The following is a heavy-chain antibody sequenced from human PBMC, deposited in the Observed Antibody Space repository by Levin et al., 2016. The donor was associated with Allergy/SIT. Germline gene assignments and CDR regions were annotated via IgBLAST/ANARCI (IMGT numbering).Heavy chain of an antibody. V-gene: IGHV3-30*03. J-gene: IGHJ4*02. Sequence: GESLKISCAASGFSFSSYGMHWVRQAPGKGLEWLTFISHDGSNTDFADSVKGRFPVSRDNSKNTLYLQMNSLRPEDTAVYYCARQLPYYYDSSGYYPHPIDYWGRGTLVTVSS. D-gene: IGHD3-22*01. CDR1: GFSFSSYG. CDR3: ARQLPYYYDSSGYYPHPIDY. CDR2: ISHDGSNT.